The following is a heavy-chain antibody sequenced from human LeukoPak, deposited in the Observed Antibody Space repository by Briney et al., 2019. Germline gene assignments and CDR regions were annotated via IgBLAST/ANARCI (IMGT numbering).Heavy chain of an antibody. J-gene: IGHJ5*02. Sequence: PSETLSLTSAVYGGSFSGYYWSWIRQPPGKGLEWIGDINHSGSTNYNPSLKRRVTISVDTSKNQFSLKLSSLTAADTAVYYCARLPLRAAARSDPWGQGTLVTVSS. D-gene: IGHD6-13*01. CDR2: INHSGST. V-gene: IGHV4-34*01. CDR3: ARLPLRAAARSDP. CDR1: GGSFSGYY.